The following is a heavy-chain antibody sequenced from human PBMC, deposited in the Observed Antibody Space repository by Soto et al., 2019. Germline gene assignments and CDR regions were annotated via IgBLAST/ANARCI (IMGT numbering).Heavy chain of an antibody. Sequence: QVQLVESGGGVVQPGRSLRLSCTASGLIFSTNGMHWVRQAPGKGLEWVAHISDDGGDTYYADSVRGRFTISRDNSKSTVYLQMKSLRVEDTAVYYWARDRYSSSPGHLEYWGQGTLVTVSS. D-gene: IGHD6-6*01. CDR2: ISDDGGDT. CDR3: ARDRYSSSPGHLEY. V-gene: IGHV3-30*03. J-gene: IGHJ4*02. CDR1: GLIFSTNG.